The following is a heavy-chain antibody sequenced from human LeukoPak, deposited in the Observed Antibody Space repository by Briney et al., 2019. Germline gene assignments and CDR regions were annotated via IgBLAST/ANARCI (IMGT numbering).Heavy chain of an antibody. V-gene: IGHV1-69*04. CDR2: IIPILGIA. J-gene: IGHJ4*02. CDR1: GGTFSSYA. Sequence: GASVKVSCKASGGTFSSYAISWVRQAPGQGLEWMGRIIPILGIANYAQKFQGRVTITADKSTSTAYMELSSLRSEDTAVYYCASSPISDGSGSGFDYWGQGTLVTVSS. CDR3: ASSPISDGSGSGFDY. D-gene: IGHD3-22*01.